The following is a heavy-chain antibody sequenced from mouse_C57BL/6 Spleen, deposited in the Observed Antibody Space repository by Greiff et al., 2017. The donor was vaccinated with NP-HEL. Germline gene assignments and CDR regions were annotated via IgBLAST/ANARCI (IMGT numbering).Heavy chain of an antibody. Sequence: QVQLQQSGAELARPGASVKLSCKASGYTFTSYGISWVKQRTGQGLEWIGEIYPRSGNTYYNEKFKGKATLTADKSSSTAYMELRSLTSEDAAVYFCASSSGLYYFDYWGQGTTRTVAA. J-gene: IGHJ2*01. D-gene: IGHD3-2*02. CDR2: IYPRSGNT. V-gene: IGHV1-81*01. CDR3: ASSSGLYYFDY. CDR1: GYTFTSYG.